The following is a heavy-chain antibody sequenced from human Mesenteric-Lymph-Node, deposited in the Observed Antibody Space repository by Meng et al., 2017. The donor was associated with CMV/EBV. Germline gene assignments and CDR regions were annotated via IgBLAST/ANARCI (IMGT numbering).Heavy chain of an antibody. Sequence: GESLKISCAASGFTFSSYAMSWVRQAPGKGLEWVSPINSDGSSTSYADSVRGRFTISRDNAKNTLYLQMNSLRAEDTAVYYCSRKVDCSTVSCSSGVAHVYAMDVWGQGTTVTVSS. D-gene: IGHD2-2*01. V-gene: IGHV3-74*01. CDR2: INSDGSST. CDR1: GFTFSSYA. CDR3: SRKVDCSTVSCSSGVAHVYAMDV. J-gene: IGHJ6*02.